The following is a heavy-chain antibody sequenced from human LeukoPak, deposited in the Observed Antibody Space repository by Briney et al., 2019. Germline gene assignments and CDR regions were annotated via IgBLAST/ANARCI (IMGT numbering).Heavy chain of an antibody. CDR1: GFTFSSYA. CDR2: ISGSGGST. Sequence: GGSLRLSCAASGFTFSSYAMSWVRQAPGKGLEWVSAISGSGGSTYCADSVKGRFTISRDNSKNTLYLQMNSLRAEDTAVYYCAKDMSKYSSRGFDYWGQGTLVTVSS. J-gene: IGHJ4*02. CDR3: AKDMSKYSSRGFDY. V-gene: IGHV3-23*01. D-gene: IGHD6-13*01.